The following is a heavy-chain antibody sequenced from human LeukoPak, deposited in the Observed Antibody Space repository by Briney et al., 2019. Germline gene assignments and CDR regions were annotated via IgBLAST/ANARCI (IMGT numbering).Heavy chain of an antibody. D-gene: IGHD3-22*01. V-gene: IGHV3-23*01. CDR1: AFTFSSFA. Sequence: GGSLRLSCAASAFTFSSFAMSWVRQTPGKGLEWVAAISSGGGGNTYYADSVRGRFTISRDNSMNTLYLQMNSLRVEDTAVYYCTTDEPYYYDSSGLDYWGQGTLVTVSS. CDR3: TTDEPYYYDSSGLDY. CDR2: ISSGGGGNT. J-gene: IGHJ4*02.